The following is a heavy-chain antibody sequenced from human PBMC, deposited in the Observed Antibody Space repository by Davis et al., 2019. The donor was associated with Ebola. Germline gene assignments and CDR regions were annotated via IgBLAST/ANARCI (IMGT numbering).Heavy chain of an antibody. CDR1: GYIFTGYY. CDR2: INTNTDDR. Sequence: ASVKVSCKTSGYIFTGYYMHWVRQAPGQGLEWMGWINTNTDDRGYVQKFQDRVTMTRDTSINTVYMQLSGVTSDDTAVYFCARESGYCSSTSCSKQSFDYWGQGTLVTVSS. D-gene: IGHD2-2*01. V-gene: IGHV1-2*02. J-gene: IGHJ4*02. CDR3: ARESGYCSSTSCSKQSFDY.